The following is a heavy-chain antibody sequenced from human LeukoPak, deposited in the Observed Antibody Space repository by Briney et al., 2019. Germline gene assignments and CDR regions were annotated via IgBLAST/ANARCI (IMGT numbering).Heavy chain of an antibody. V-gene: IGHV4-34*01. J-gene: IGHJ4*02. CDR3: ESAIAVAGLRGDYFDY. CDR1: GGSFSGYY. D-gene: IGHD6-19*01. Sequence: PSETLSLTCAVYGGSFSGYYWSWIRQPPGKGLEWIGEINHSGSTNYNPSLKSRVTISVDTSKNQFSLKLSSVTAPDTAVYYCESAIAVAGLRGDYFDYWGQGTMVTVSS. CDR2: INHSGST.